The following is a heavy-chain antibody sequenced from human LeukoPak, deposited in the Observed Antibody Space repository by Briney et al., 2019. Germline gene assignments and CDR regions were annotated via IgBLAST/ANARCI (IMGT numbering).Heavy chain of an antibody. CDR3: ARDHIAVAGVIDY. CDR2: ISSSSSYI. V-gene: IGHV3-21*01. D-gene: IGHD6-19*01. J-gene: IGHJ4*02. Sequence: MSGGSLRLSCAASGFTFSSYSMNWVRQAPGKGLEWVSSISSSSSYIYYADSVKGRFTISRDNAKNSLYLQMNSLRAEDTAVYYGARDHIAVAGVIDYWGQGTLVTVSS. CDR1: GFTFSSYS.